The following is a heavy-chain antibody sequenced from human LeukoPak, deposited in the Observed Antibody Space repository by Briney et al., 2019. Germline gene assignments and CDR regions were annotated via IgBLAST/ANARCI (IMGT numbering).Heavy chain of an antibody. V-gene: IGHV1-3*01. CDR3: ARAWYCSSTSCYFWFDP. J-gene: IGHJ5*02. Sequence: GASVKDSCKASGYTFTSYAMHWVRQAPGQRLEWMGWINAGNGNTKYSQKFQGRVTITRDTSASTAYMELSSLRSEDTAVYYCARAWYCSSTSCYFWFDPWGQGTLVTVSS. D-gene: IGHD2-2*01. CDR1: GYTFTSYA. CDR2: INAGNGNT.